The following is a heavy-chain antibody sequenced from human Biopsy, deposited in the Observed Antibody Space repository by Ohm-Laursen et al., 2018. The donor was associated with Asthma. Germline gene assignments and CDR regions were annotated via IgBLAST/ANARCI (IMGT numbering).Heavy chain of an antibody. CDR1: GYIFISFA. J-gene: IGHJ3*01. CDR2: VNTGNGDT. CDR3: ARTYYDFLTGQVKDVFGA. V-gene: IGHV1-3*04. D-gene: IGHD3-9*01. Sequence: ASVKVSCKASGYIFISFAIHWVRQAPGQRLEWMGWVNTGNGDTKYSQKFQGRVTITRDTSASTAYMELRSLRSEDTATYYCARTYYDFLTGQVKDVFGAWGQGTMVTVSS.